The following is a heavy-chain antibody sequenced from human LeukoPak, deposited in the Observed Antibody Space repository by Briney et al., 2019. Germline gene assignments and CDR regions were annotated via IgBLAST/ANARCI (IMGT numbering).Heavy chain of an antibody. CDR1: GFTFSSSG. Sequence: GGSLRLSCTASGFTFSSSGMHWVRQAPGKGLEWVAFIRDDGSNKHYADSVKGRFSTSRDKSKNTLYLQMNSLRAEDRGVYFCANPQYWGQGTLVTVSS. V-gene: IGHV3-30*02. CDR3: ANPQY. J-gene: IGHJ4*02. D-gene: IGHD4-11*01. CDR2: IRDDGSNK.